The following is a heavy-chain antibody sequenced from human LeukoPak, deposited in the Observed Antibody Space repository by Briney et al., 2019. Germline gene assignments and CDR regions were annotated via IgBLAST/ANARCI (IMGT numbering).Heavy chain of an antibody. V-gene: IGHV3-23*01. CDR3: AKWDTYNWPINYYDSGFYGY. Sequence: PGGSLRLSCAASGFTFSSCAMSWVRQAPGKGLEWVSAISGSGGSTYYADSVKGRFTISRDNSKNTLYLQMNSLRAEDTAVYYYAKWDTYNWPINYYDSGFYGYWGQGTLVTVSS. CDR1: GFTFSSCA. D-gene: IGHD3-22*01. CDR2: ISGSGGST. J-gene: IGHJ4*02.